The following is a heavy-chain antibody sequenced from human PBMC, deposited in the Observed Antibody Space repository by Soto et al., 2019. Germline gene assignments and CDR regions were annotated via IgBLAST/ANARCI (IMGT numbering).Heavy chain of an antibody. J-gene: IGHJ5*02. CDR1: GGSISSGGYY. V-gene: IGHV4-31*03. D-gene: IGHD6-13*01. CDR2: IYYSGST. Sequence: QVQLQESGPGLVKPSQTLSLTCTVSGGSISSGGYYWSWIRQHPGKGLEWIGYIYYSGSTYYNPSLKSRVTISVDTSKHQFSLQLSSVTAADTAVYYCAREKGSSNWYNWFDPRGQGTLVTVSS. CDR3: AREKGSSNWYNWFDP.